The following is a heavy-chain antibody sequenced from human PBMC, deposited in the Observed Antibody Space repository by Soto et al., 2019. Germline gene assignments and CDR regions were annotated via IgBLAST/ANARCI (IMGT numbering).Heavy chain of an antibody. CDR3: ARSIVVVTALDY. CDR1: GYTFTSYA. Sequence: QVQLVQSGAEEKKPGASVKVSCKASGYTFTSYAMHWVRQAPGQRLEWMGWINAGKGNTKYSQELQGRVPIASDTSESTAYMELSSLRSEDTAVYYCARSIVVVTALDYWGQGTLVTVSS. V-gene: IGHV1-3*05. D-gene: IGHD2-21*02. J-gene: IGHJ4*02. CDR2: INAGKGNT.